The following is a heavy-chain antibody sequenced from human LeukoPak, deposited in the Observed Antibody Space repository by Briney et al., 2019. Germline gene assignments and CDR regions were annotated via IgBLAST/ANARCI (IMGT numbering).Heavy chain of an antibody. Sequence: GGSLRLSCAASGFMFTSYSMNWVRQAPGKGLEWVSSISASSTYIFYGDSVKGRFTLSRDNARSSLYLQMNGLRAGDTAVYYCARIAISSLGAYYMDVWGKGTTVTVSS. CDR2: ISASSTYI. D-gene: IGHD5-24*01. CDR1: GFMFTSYS. CDR3: ARIAISSLGAYYMDV. J-gene: IGHJ6*03. V-gene: IGHV3-21*01.